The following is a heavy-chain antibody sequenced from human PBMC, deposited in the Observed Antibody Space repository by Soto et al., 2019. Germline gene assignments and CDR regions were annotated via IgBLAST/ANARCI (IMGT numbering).Heavy chain of an antibody. J-gene: IGHJ2*01. CDR3: QAEDGIRDTVPVSAFLLNRSSDL. Sequence: KGLELVSTISGSGGSTYYADSVKGRFTISRDNSKNTLYLQMNSLRAEDTAVFFFQAEDGIRDTVPVSAFLLNRSSDL. CDR2: ISGSGGST. D-gene: IGHD2-15*01. V-gene: IGHV3-23*01.